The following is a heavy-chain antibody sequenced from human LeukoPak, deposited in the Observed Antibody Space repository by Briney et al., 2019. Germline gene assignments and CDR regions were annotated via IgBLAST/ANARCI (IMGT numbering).Heavy chain of an antibody. Sequence: ASVKVSCKASGGTFSSYAISWVRQAHGQGLEWMGGIIPIFGTANYAQKFQGRVTITTDESTSTAYMELSSLRSEDTAVYYCASGTLLGYCSSTSCYISAFDIWGQGTMVTVSS. V-gene: IGHV1-69*05. CDR3: ASGTLLGYCSSTSCYISAFDI. D-gene: IGHD2-2*02. J-gene: IGHJ3*02. CDR1: GGTFSSYA. CDR2: IIPIFGTA.